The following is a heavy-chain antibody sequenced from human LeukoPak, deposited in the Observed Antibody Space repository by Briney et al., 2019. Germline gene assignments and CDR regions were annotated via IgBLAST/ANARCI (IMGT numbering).Heavy chain of an antibody. CDR3: AKDKAPDILTVYLNAFDI. CDR1: GFTFSSYA. Sequence: QPGGSLRLSCAASGFTFSSYAMSWVRQAPGKGLEWVSAISGSGGSTYYADSVKGRFTISRDNSKNTLYLQMNSLRAEDTAVYYCAKDKAPDILTVYLNAFDIWGKGTMVTVSS. CDR2: ISGSGGST. D-gene: IGHD3-9*01. V-gene: IGHV3-23*01. J-gene: IGHJ3*02.